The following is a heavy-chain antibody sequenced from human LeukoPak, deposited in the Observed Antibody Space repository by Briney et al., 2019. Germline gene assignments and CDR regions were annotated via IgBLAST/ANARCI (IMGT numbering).Heavy chain of an antibody. D-gene: IGHD3-10*01. V-gene: IGHV4-39*01. J-gene: IGHJ3*02. CDR3: ARHKSLLSAFDI. CDR1: GGSISSSSYY. Sequence: SETLSLTCTVSGGSISSSSYYWGWIRQPPGKGLEWIGSIYYSGSTYHNPSLKSRVTISVDTSKNQFSLKLSSVTAAGTAVYYCARHKSLLSAFDIWGQGTMVTVSS. CDR2: IYYSGST.